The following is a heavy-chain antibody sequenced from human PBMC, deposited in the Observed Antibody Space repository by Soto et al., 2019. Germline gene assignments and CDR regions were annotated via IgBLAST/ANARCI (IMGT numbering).Heavy chain of an antibody. CDR1: GFTFSSYG. CDR3: ARVFDTYYFDA. CDR2: IWSDGSNK. V-gene: IGHV3-33*01. J-gene: IGHJ4*02. Sequence: GGSLRLSCAASGFTFSSYGMHWVRQAPGKGLEWVAVIWSDGSNKYYADSVKGRFTISRDNSKKTLYLQMNSLRAEDTAVYYCARVFDTYYFDAWGQGNMVTVSS. D-gene: IGHD3-9*01.